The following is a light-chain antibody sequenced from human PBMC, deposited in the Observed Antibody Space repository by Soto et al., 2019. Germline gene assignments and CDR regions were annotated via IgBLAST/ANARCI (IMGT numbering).Light chain of an antibody. V-gene: IGKV3-20*01. CDR3: QQYGSLPKT. CDR1: ESVSTF. J-gene: IGKJ1*01. Sequence: EIVLTQSPATLSLSPWERATLSCMASESVSTFLAWYQQKPGQAPRLLIYEASSRATGIPARFSGGGSGTVFTLIISRLEPEDVAVYYCQQYGSLPKTFGQGTKVDIK. CDR2: EAS.